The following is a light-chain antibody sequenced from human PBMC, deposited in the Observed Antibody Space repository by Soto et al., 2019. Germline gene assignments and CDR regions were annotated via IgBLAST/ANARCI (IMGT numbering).Light chain of an antibody. J-gene: IGKJ1*01. CDR2: RAS. V-gene: IGKV3-15*01. CDR1: QSVSSN. CDR3: QHYHNWPPWT. Sequence: EIVMTQSPATLSVSPGERATLSCRASQSVSSNLACYQQKPGQAPRLLIYRASTRATGIPARLSGSGSGTDFTLTLTSLQSEDFAVYYCQHYHNWPPWTFGQGNKVEIK.